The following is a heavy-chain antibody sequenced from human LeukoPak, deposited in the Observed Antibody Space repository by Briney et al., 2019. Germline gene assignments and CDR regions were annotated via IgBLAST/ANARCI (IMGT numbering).Heavy chain of an antibody. D-gene: IGHD4-11*01. Sequence: PGRSLRLSCATSGFTFSHYGMHWVRQAPGKGLAWVAVIWSDGTNSFYGDPVKGRFTISRDNFQRTVYLQMNSLRAEDTAVYYCAKDAQRGFDYSNSLDKWGQGTLVTVSS. CDR1: GFTFSHYG. J-gene: IGHJ4*02. CDR3: AKDAQRGFDYSNSLDK. CDR2: IWSDGTNS. V-gene: IGHV3-33*06.